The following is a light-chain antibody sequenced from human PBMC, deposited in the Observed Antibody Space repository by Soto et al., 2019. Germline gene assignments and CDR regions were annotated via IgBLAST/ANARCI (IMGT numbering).Light chain of an antibody. V-gene: IGKV3-11*01. J-gene: IGKJ5*01. CDR2: DTS. Sequence: DIVLTQSPGTLSLSPGERATLSCRASQSVSNYLAWYQQKPGQAPRLLIYDTSNRATGIPARFSGSGSGTDFSLTISSLEPEDFAVYYCQQRSIWPTFGQGTRLEIK. CDR1: QSVSNY. CDR3: QQRSIWPT.